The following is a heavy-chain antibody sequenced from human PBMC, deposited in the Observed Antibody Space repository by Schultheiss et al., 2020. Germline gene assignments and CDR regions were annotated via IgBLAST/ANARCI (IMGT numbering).Heavy chain of an antibody. D-gene: IGHD3-22*01. Sequence: GGSLRLSCAASGFTFSSYAMHWVRQAPGKGLEWVAVISYDGSNKYYADSVKGRFTISRDNSRNTLYLQMKSLRVEDTAVYYCAKARDYYDSSGIYYVLISRSFDSWGQGTQVTVSS. CDR3: AKARDYYDSSGIYYVLISRSFDS. J-gene: IGHJ4*02. CDR2: ISYDGSNK. V-gene: IGHV3-30*04. CDR1: GFTFSSYA.